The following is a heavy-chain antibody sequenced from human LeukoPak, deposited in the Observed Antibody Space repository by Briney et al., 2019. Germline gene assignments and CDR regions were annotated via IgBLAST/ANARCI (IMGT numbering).Heavy chain of an antibody. D-gene: IGHD2-2*02. V-gene: IGHV1-18*01. J-gene: IGHJ6*02. CDR2: ISAYNGNT. CDR1: GYTFTSYG. Sequence: ASVKVSCKASGYTFTSYGISWVRQAPGQGLEWMGWISAYNGNTNYAQKLQGRVTMTTDTSTSTAYMELRSLRSDDTAVYYCARMVGYCSSTSCYTVQGLYYYYGMDVWGQGTTVTVSS. CDR3: ARMVGYCSSTSCYTVQGLYYYYGMDV.